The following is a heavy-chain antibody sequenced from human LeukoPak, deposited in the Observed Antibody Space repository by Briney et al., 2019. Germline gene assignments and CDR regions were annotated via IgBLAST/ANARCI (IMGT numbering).Heavy chain of an antibody. D-gene: IGHD3-10*01. CDR2: ISGYNGNT. J-gene: IGHJ4*02. Sequence: GASVKVSCKASGYTFTSYALSWVRQAPGQGLEWMGWISGYNGNTNYAQRLQGRVNMTTDTSTSTAYMELRSLRSDDTAVYYCARSGLPGNYYFDYWGQGALVTVSS. CDR1: GYTFTSYA. CDR3: ARSGLPGNYYFDY. V-gene: IGHV1-18*01.